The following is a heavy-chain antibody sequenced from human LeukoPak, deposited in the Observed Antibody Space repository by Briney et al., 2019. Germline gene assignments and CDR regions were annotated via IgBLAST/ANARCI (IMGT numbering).Heavy chain of an antibody. V-gene: IGHV1-8*01. J-gene: IGHJ4*02. Sequence: ASVKVSCKASGYTFTSYDINWVRQATGQGLEWMGWMNPNSGNTGYAQKFQGRVTMTRNTSISTAYMELSSVRSEDTAVYYCAKGAALGATTCFDYWGQGTLVTVSS. CDR3: AKGAALGATTCFDY. CDR2: MNPNSGNT. CDR1: GYTFTSYD. D-gene: IGHD1-26*01.